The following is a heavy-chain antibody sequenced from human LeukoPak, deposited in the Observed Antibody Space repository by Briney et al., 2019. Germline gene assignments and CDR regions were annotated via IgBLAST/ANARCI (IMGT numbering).Heavy chain of an antibody. CDR3: ARGTGWSDPYFDY. CDR2: ISSSGSTI. J-gene: IGHJ4*02. D-gene: IGHD6-19*01. Sequence: GGSLRLSCAASGFTFSSYEMNWVRQAPGKGLEWVSYISSSGSTIYYADSVKGRFTISRDNAKNSLYLQMNSLRAEDTAVYYCARGTGWSDPYFDYWSQETLVTVSS. CDR1: GFTFSSYE. V-gene: IGHV3-48*03.